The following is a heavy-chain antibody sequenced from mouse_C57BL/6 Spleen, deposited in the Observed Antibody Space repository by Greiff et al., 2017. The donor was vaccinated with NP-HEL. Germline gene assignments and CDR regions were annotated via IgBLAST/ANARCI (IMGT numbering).Heavy chain of an antibody. V-gene: IGHV1-4*01. Sequence: VQLQESGAELARPGASVKMSCKASGYTFTSYTMHWVKQRPGQGLEWIGYINPSSGYTKYNQKFKDKATLTADKSSSTAYMQLSSLTSEDSAVYYCARADSTDWFAYGGQGTLVTVSA. CDR1: GYTFTSYT. D-gene: IGHD1-1*01. J-gene: IGHJ3*01. CDR3: ARADSTDWFAY. CDR2: INPSSGYT.